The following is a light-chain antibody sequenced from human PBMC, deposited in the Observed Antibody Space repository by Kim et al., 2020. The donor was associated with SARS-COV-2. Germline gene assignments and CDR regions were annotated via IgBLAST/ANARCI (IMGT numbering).Light chain of an antibody. V-gene: IGKV3-15*01. Sequence: EIVMTQSPATLSVSPGERATLSCRASQSVSSNLAWYQQKPGQAPRLLIYGASTRATGIPARFSGSGSGTEFTLTISSLQSEDFAVYYGQQYNRWPALTFGGGTKVDIK. CDR1: QSVSSN. J-gene: IGKJ4*01. CDR3: QQYNRWPALT. CDR2: GAS.